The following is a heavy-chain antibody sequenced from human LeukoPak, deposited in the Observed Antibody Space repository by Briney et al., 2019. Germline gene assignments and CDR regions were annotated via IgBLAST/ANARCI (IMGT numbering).Heavy chain of an antibody. V-gene: IGHV1-2*02. Sequence: ASVKVSCKASGYTFTGYYMHWVRQAPGQGLEWMGWINPNSGGTNYAQKFQGRVTMTRDTSISTAYMELSRLRSDDTAVYYCARDRGGMIVVVTSFDYWGQGTLVTVSS. CDR3: ARDRGGMIVVVTSFDY. J-gene: IGHJ4*02. CDR2: INPNSGGT. CDR1: GYTFTGYY. D-gene: IGHD3-22*01.